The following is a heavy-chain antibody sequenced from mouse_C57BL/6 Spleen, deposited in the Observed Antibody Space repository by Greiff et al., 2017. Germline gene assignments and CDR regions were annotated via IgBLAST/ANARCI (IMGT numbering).Heavy chain of an antibody. V-gene: IGHV1-22*01. Sequence: EVQLQQSGPELVKPGASVKMSCKASGYTFTDYNMHWVKQSHGKSLEWIGYINPNNGGTSYNQKFKGKATLTVNKSSSTAYMELRSLTSEDSAVYYCASTAQATGLWFAYWGQGTLVTVAA. CDR3: ASTAQATGLWFAY. D-gene: IGHD3-2*02. J-gene: IGHJ3*01. CDR2: INPNNGGT. CDR1: GYTFTDYN.